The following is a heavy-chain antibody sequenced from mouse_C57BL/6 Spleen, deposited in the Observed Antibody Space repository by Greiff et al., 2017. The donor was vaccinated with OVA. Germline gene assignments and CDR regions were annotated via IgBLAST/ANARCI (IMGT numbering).Heavy chain of an antibody. Sequence: EVMLVESGGGLVKPGGSLKLSCAASGFTFSDYGMHWVRQAPEKGLEWVAYISSGSSTIYYADTVKGRFTISRDNAKNTLFLQMTSLRSEDTAMYYCARTLYYGSSYWYFDVWGTGTTVTVSS. CDR1: GFTFSDYG. J-gene: IGHJ1*03. CDR3: ARTLYYGSSYWYFDV. V-gene: IGHV5-17*01. CDR2: ISSGSSTI. D-gene: IGHD1-1*01.